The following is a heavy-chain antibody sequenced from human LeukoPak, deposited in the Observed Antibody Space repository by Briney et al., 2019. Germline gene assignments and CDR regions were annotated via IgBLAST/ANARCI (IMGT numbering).Heavy chain of an antibody. CDR1: GDSITGYY. V-gene: IGHV4-4*07. CDR2: IYSSGST. CDR3: ARVYN. D-gene: IGHD1-1*01. J-gene: IGHJ4*02. Sequence: SETLSLTCTVSGDSITGYYWSWIRQAAGKGLEWIGRIYSSGSTNYNASLKSRVTMSVDTSKNQFSLRLSSVTAADTAVYYCARVYNWGQGTLVTVSS.